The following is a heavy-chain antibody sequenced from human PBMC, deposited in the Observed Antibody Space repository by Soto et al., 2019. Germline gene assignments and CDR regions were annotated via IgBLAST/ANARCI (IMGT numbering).Heavy chain of an antibody. CDR3: ARDPYSGSMYYFDY. V-gene: IGHV3-30-3*01. CDR2: ISYDGSNK. CDR1: GFTFSSYA. Sequence: PGGSLRLSCAASGFTFSSYAMHWVRQAPGKGLEWVAVISYDGSNKYYADSVKGRFTISRDNSKNTLYLQMNSLRAEDTAVYYCARDPYSGSMYYFDYWRQGTLVTVSS. D-gene: IGHD1-26*01. J-gene: IGHJ4*02.